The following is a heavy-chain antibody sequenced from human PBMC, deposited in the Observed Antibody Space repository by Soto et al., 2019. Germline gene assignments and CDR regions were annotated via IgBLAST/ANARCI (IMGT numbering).Heavy chain of an antibody. CDR2: IYYSVST. Sequence: SETLSLTCTVSGGSISSGDYYGSWILQPPGKGLEWIGYIYYSVSTYYNPSLKSRVTISVDTSRNQFSLKLSSVTAADTAVYYCARGRVVVVPAAPVNWFDPWGQGTLVTVSS. D-gene: IGHD2-2*01. J-gene: IGHJ5*02. CDR1: GGSISSGDYY. V-gene: IGHV4-30-4*01. CDR3: ARGRVVVVPAAPVNWFDP.